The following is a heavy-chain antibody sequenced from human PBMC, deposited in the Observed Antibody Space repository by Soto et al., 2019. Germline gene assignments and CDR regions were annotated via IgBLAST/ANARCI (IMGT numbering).Heavy chain of an antibody. J-gene: IGHJ4*02. Sequence: SVKVSCKASGGTFSSYAISWVRQAPGQGLEWMGGIIPIFGTANYAQKFQGRVAITADESTSTAYMELSSLRSEDTAVYYRARDTQQLELDYWGQGTLVTVSS. CDR1: GGTFSSYA. CDR3: ARDTQQLELDY. CDR2: IIPIFGTA. V-gene: IGHV1-69*13. D-gene: IGHD6-13*01.